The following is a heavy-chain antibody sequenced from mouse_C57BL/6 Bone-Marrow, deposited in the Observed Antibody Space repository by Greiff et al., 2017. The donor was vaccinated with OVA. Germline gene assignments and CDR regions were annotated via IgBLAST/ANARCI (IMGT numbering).Heavy chain of an antibody. CDR1: GYTFTSYW. CDR2: IHPSDSDT. Sequence: QVQLQQPGAELVKPGASVKVSCKASGYTFTSYWMHWVKQRPGQGLEWIGRIHPSDSDTNYNQKFKGKATLTVDKSSSTAYMQLSSLTSEDSAVDDCASITTTRGYYAMDYWGQGTSVTVSS. D-gene: IGHD2-4*01. CDR3: ASITTTRGYYAMDY. V-gene: IGHV1-74*01. J-gene: IGHJ4*01.